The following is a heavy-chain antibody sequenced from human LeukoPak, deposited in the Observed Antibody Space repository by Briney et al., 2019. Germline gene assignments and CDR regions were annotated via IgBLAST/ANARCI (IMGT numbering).Heavy chain of an antibody. CDR3: ARDSARGSSWSDFDY. Sequence: GGSLGLSCAASGFTFTSYAMHWVRQAPGKGLEWVAVISYDGSNKYYADSVKGRFTISRDNSKNTLYMQMNSLRAEDTAVYYCARDSARGSSWSDFDYWGQGTLVTVSS. CDR2: ISYDGSNK. CDR1: GFTFTSYA. J-gene: IGHJ4*02. D-gene: IGHD6-13*01. V-gene: IGHV3-30*01.